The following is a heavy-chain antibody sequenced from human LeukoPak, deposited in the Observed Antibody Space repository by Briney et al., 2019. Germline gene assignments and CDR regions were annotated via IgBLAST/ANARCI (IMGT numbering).Heavy chain of an antibody. CDR3: ARQTAMGRSGDY. CDR1: GYSFTSYW. CDR2: IDPSDSET. Sequence: GESLKISCKASGYSFTSYWIGWVRQMPGKGLEWMGIIDPSDSETRYTPSSQGQVTISVDKSLTTADLQWNSLKASDTAMYYCARQTAMGRSGDYWGQGTLVTVSS. J-gene: IGHJ4*02. D-gene: IGHD5-18*01. V-gene: IGHV5-51*01.